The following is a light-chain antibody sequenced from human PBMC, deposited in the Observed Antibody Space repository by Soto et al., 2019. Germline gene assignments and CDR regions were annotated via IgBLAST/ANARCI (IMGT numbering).Light chain of an antibody. CDR2: EVS. J-gene: IGLJ3*02. CDR3: SSYTSSSTPWV. Sequence: QSVLTQPASVSGSPGQSITISCTGTSSDVGGYNYVSWYQQHPDKAPKLMIYEVSNRPSGVSNRFSGSKSDNTASLTISGLQAEDEADYYCSSYTSSSTPWVFGGGTKLAVL. CDR1: SSDVGGYNY. V-gene: IGLV2-14*01.